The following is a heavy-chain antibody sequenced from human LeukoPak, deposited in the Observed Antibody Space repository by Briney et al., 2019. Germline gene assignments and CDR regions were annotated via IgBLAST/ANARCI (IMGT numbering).Heavy chain of an antibody. D-gene: IGHD6-19*01. J-gene: IGHJ3*01. V-gene: IGHV3-66*01. Sequence: PGGSLRLSCAASGFTVSSHYMSWVRQAPGKGLEWVSIIYSRGSIYYADSVKGRFTIYRDTSNNSLYLQMNSLTADDTAVYYCARGVRGWYDGAYDVWGQGTMVAVSS. CDR2: IYSRGSI. CDR1: GFTVSSHY. CDR3: ARGVRGWYDGAYDV.